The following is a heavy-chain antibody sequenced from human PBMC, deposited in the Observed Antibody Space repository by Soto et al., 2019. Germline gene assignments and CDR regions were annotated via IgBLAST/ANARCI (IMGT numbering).Heavy chain of an antibody. J-gene: IGHJ4*02. D-gene: IGHD2-8*01. CDR3: ASLCTNGVCNIWGGDY. Sequence: QVPLVQSGAEVKKPGSSVKVSCKASGGTFSSYAISWVRQAPGQGLEWMGGIIPIFGTANYAQKFQGRVTITADESTSTAYMELSSLRSEDTAVYYCASLCTNGVCNIWGGDYWGQGTLVTVSS. CDR2: IIPIFGTA. CDR1: GGTFSSYA. V-gene: IGHV1-69*01.